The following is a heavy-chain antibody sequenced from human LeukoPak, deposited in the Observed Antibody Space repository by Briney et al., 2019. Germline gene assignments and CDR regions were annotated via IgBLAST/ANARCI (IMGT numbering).Heavy chain of an antibody. CDR3: AREPYGSGSPDV. CDR2: IIPIFGTA. V-gene: IGHV1-69*01. CDR1: GGTFSSYA. Sequence: ASVKVSCKASGGTFSSYAISWVRQAPGQGLEWMGGIIPIFGTANYAQTFQGRVTITADESTSTAYMELSSLRSEDTAVYYCAREPYGSGSPDVWGKGTTVTVSS. J-gene: IGHJ6*04. D-gene: IGHD3-10*01.